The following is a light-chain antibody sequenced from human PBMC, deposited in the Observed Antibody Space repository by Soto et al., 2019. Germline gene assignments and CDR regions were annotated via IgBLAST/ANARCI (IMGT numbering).Light chain of an antibody. CDR1: QSVSSY. V-gene: IGKV3-11*01. CDR3: QQRSNWQGAT. J-gene: IGKJ4*01. Sequence: ENLVTQSPPTLSLGRGEIAPLSFRASQSVSSYLAWYQQKPGQAPRLLIYDASNRATGIPARFSGSGSGTDFTLTISSLEPEDFAVYYCQQRSNWQGATFGGGTKVDI. CDR2: DAS.